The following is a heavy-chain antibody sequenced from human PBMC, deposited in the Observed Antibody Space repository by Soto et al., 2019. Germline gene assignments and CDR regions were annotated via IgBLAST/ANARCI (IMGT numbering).Heavy chain of an antibody. CDR3: ARDYYRFNSGYGFSMDV. D-gene: IGHD5-12*01. CDR1: GFTFSSYA. CDR2: ISYDGSYK. V-gene: IGHV3-30-3*01. J-gene: IGHJ6*02. Sequence: QVQPVESGGGVVQPGRSLRLSCAASGFTFSSYAMHWVRQAPGKGLEWVAVISYDGSYKYYADSVKGRFTISRDNSKNTLYLQMNSLRAEDTAVYYCARDYYRFNSGYGFSMDVWGQGTTVTVSS.